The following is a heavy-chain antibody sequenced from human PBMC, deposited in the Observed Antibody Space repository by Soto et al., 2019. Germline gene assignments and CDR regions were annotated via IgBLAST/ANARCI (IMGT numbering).Heavy chain of an antibody. Sequence: QVQLVQSGAEVKKPGSSVKVSCKASGGTFSKYAISWVRQSPGQGLEWMGGIMPIFGTIKYAQKFQGRVTITADESTSTAYRELSSLRSEDTAVYYCARAYCSSTSCPYGMDVWGEGTTFTVSS. CDR3: ARAYCSSTSCPYGMDV. J-gene: IGHJ6*04. CDR1: GGTFSKYA. CDR2: IMPIFGTI. D-gene: IGHD2-2*01. V-gene: IGHV1-69*01.